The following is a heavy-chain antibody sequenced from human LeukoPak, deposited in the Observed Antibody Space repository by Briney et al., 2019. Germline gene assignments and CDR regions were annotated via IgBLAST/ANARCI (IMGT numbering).Heavy chain of an antibody. D-gene: IGHD2-15*01. CDR2: IYYSGST. J-gene: IGHJ4*02. V-gene: IGHV4-59*08. CDR3: ARQDYCSGGACYPYYFDY. Sequence: SETLSLTCTVSGGSISSYYWSWIRQPPGKGLEWIGYIYYSGSTNYNPSLKSRVTISLDTSKNQFSLKLSSVTAADTAVYYCARQDYCSGGACYPYYFDYWGQGTLVTVFS. CDR1: GGSISSYY.